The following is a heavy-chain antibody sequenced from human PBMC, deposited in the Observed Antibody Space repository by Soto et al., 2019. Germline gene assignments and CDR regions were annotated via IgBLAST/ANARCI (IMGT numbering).Heavy chain of an antibody. V-gene: IGHV3-7*01. CDR1: GFTFSTYW. D-gene: IGHD2-2*02. CDR2: MNQDGGEK. J-gene: IGHJ6*02. Sequence: RRLSCASSGFTFSTYWMTWFRQAPGKGLEWVADMNQDGGEKYYVDAVKGRFTISRDNANTSLYLQMNSLRVEDTAVYYCAREHCSPSNSYNLYYVRDVWGQGTTVTVSS. CDR3: AREHCSPSNSYNLYYVRDV.